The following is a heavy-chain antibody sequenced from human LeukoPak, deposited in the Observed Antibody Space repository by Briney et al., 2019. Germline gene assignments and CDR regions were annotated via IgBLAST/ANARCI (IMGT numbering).Heavy chain of an antibody. CDR3: ARDDYYYDSSGSPGVFFDY. CDR1: GFTFSSYA. CDR2: ISYDGSNK. J-gene: IGHJ4*02. V-gene: IGHV3-30*04. D-gene: IGHD3-22*01. Sequence: GRSLRLSCAASGFTFSSYAMHWVRQAPGKGLEWVAVISYDGSNKYYADSVKGRFTISRDNSKNTLYLQMNSLRAEDTAVYYCARDDYYYDSSGSPGVFFDYWGQGTLVTVSS.